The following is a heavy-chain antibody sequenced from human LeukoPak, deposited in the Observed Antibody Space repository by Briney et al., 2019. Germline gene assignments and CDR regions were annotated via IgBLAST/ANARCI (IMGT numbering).Heavy chain of an antibody. Sequence: SSETLSLTCTVSGGSMSSYYWSWIRQPPGKGLEWIGYIYYSGSTNYNPSLKSRVTISVDTSKNQFSLKLSSVTAADTAVYYCARVGGYSGYDFDYWGQGTLVTVSS. CDR1: GGSMSSYY. J-gene: IGHJ4*02. V-gene: IGHV4-59*01. D-gene: IGHD5-12*01. CDR2: IYYSGST. CDR3: ARVGGYSGYDFDY.